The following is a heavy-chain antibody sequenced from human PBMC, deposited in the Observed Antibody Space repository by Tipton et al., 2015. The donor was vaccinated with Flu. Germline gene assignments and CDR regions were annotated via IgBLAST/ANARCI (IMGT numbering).Heavy chain of an antibody. CDR2: IKQDGSER. J-gene: IGHJ4*03. CDR3: VRKGFGDY. V-gene: IGHV3-7*01. Sequence: QLVQSGGGLVQPGGSLRLSCAASGSTFSDYWMAWVRQAPGKGLEWVANIKQDGSERYYVDSVKGRFTISRDNAKNSLFLQMNSLRAEDTAVYYCVRKGFGDYWGQGTTVTVSS. D-gene: IGHD3-10*01. CDR1: GSTFSDYW.